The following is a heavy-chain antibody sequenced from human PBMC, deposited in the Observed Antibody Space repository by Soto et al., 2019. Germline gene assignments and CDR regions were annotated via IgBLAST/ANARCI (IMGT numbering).Heavy chain of an antibody. D-gene: IGHD3-3*01. CDR3: ARVRDSLGLRFLEWLFVDY. CDR2: IYYSGST. J-gene: IGHJ4*02. Sequence: SETLSLTCTVSGGSISSSSYYWGWIRQPPGKGLEWIGYIYYSGSTNYNPSLKSRVTISVDTSKNQFSLKLSSVIAADTAVYYCARVRDSLGLRFLEWLFVDYWGQGTLVTVSS. V-gene: IGHV4-61*05. CDR1: GGSISSSSYY.